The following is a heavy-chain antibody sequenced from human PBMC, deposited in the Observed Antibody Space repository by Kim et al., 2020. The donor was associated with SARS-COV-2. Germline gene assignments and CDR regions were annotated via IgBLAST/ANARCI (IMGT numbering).Heavy chain of an antibody. D-gene: IGHD2-21*01. V-gene: IGHV4-61*03. Sequence: YNPSLRGRVVISIDTSRTHFSLRLDSVTPADTAVYYCARSFNSISYYFDYWGQGALVTVSS. CDR3: ARSFNSISYYFDY. J-gene: IGHJ4*02.